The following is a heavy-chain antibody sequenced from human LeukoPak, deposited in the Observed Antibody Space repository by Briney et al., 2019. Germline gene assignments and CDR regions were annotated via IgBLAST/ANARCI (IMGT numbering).Heavy chain of an antibody. CDR3: AREGASSWFLDDARRLDV. D-gene: IGHD6-13*01. V-gene: IGHV4-59*01. CDR1: GGSISSYY. CDR2: IYYSGST. Sequence: SETLSLTCTVSGGSISSYYWSWIRQPPGKGLEWIGYIYYSGSTNYNPSLKSRVTISVDTSKNQFSLTLSSVTAADTAVYYCAREGASSWFLDDARRLDVWGQGTTVTVSS. J-gene: IGHJ6*02.